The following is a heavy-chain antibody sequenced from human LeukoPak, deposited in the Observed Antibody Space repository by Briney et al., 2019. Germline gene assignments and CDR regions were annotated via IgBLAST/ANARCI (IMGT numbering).Heavy chain of an antibody. J-gene: IGHJ4*02. CDR3: ARRQGCSSTSCPPDY. CDR1: GYGFPTSW. CDR2: IYPGDSDT. V-gene: IGHV5-51*01. D-gene: IGHD2-2*01. Sequence: GESLKSSCGGLGYGFPTSWIGWWRQLPGKGRGWLGIIYPGDSDTRYTPSFQGQVTLSADKSINTAYLQWSSLKASDTAMYYCARRQGCSSTSCPPDYWGQGTLVTVSP.